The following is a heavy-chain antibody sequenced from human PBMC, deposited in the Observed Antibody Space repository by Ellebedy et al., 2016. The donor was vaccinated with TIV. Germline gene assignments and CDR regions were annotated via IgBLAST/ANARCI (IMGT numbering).Heavy chain of an antibody. D-gene: IGHD6-13*01. Sequence: NNYALNWIRQSPSRGLEWLGRTYYRSKWYDDYAVSVRGRTTVKADTSKNQFSLQLNSVTPEDTAVYYCTRAGAGGAAGLFYSWGQGTPVTVSS. CDR2: TYYRSKWYD. J-gene: IGHJ4*02. V-gene: IGHV6-1*01. CDR1: NNYA. CDR3: TRAGAGGAAGLFYS.